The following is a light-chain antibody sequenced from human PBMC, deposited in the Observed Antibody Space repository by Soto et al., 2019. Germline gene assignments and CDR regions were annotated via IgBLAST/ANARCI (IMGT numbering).Light chain of an antibody. Sequence: SYELTQPPSVSVSPGARARSTCAGDNIGSKSVHGYQQKAGQAPVVVIYYDTDRPSGIPERFSGSNSASTATLTISGVEAGDEADFYCQVWDSSSDHVVFGGGTKLTVL. CDR1: NIGSKS. CDR3: QVWDSSSDHVV. J-gene: IGLJ2*01. V-gene: IGLV3-21*04. CDR2: YDT.